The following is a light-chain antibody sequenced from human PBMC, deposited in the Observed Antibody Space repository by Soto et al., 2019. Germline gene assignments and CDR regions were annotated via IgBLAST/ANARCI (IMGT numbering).Light chain of an antibody. V-gene: IGLV1-44*01. J-gene: IGLJ3*02. CDR2: NNN. CDR3: AAWDDSLNGLV. Sequence: QSVLTQPPSASGTPGQRVTISCSGSRSNIGSNLVNWYQQLPGTAPKLLMYNNNQRPSGVPDRFSGSKSGTSASLVISGLQSEDEADYHCAAWDDSLNGLVFGGGTKVTVL. CDR1: RSNIGSNL.